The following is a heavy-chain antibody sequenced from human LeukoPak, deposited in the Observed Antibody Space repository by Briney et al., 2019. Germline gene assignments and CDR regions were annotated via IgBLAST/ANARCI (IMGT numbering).Heavy chain of an antibody. Sequence: SETLSLTCAVYDGSFNHYYWSWIRQPPGKGLEWIGEINHSGSTNYNPSLKSRVTISVDTSKNQFSLKLSSVTAADTAIYYCAVGGVYGDRALWFDRWGQGTLVTVSS. J-gene: IGHJ5*02. D-gene: IGHD2-21*02. CDR1: DGSFNHYY. V-gene: IGHV4-34*01. CDR2: INHSGST. CDR3: AVGGVYGDRALWFDR.